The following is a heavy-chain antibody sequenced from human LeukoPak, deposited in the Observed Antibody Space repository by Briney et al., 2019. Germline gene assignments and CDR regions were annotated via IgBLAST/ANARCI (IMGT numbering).Heavy chain of an antibody. CDR3: ASRSDPGSGWYIGHYYYYGMDV. V-gene: IGHV1-3*01. J-gene: IGHJ6*02. D-gene: IGHD6-19*01. CDR2: INGDNGNT. CDR1: GYTFTTYA. Sequence: ASVKVSCKASGYTFTTYAMHWVRQAPGQRLEWMGWINGDNGNTKYSQKFQGRVTITRDTSAYTGYMELRSLSSADTAVYYCASRSDPGSGWYIGHYYYYGMDVWGQGTTVTVSS.